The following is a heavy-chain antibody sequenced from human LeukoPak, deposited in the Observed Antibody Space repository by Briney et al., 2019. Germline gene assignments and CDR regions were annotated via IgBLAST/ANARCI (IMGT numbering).Heavy chain of an antibody. J-gene: IGHJ3*02. CDR1: GYTFTGHY. CDR3: ARNIWFGESADAFDI. V-gene: IGHV1-2*02. CDR2: INPNSGGT. D-gene: IGHD3-10*01. Sequence: ASVKVSCKASGYTFTGHYMHWVRQAPGQGLEWMAWINPNSGGTNYAQKFQGRVTMTRDTSISTAYMELSRLKSDDAAVYYCARNIWFGESADAFDIWGQGTMVTVSS.